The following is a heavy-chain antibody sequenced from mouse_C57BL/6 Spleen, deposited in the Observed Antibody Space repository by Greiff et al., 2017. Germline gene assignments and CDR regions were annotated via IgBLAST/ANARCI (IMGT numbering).Heavy chain of an antibody. CDR1: GYTFTRYG. V-gene: IGHV1-81*01. J-gene: IGHJ4*01. CDR2: IYPRSGNT. CDR3: ARPYYGTHAMDY. D-gene: IGHD1-2*01. Sequence: QVQLQQSGAELARPGASVKLSCKASGYTFTRYGISWVKQRTGQGLEWIGEIYPRSGNTYYNEKFKGKATLTADKSSSTAYMELRSLTSEDSAVYFCARPYYGTHAMDYWGQGTSVTGSS.